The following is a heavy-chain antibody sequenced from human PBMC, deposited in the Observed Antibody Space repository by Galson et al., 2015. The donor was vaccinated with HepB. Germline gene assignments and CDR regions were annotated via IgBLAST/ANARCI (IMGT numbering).Heavy chain of an antibody. CDR3: AKEVERMQQWLQYYGMDV. CDR1: GFTFSSYG. V-gene: IGHV3-30*18. J-gene: IGHJ6*02. D-gene: IGHD5-24*01. Sequence: SLRLSCAASGFTFSSYGMHWVRQAPGKGLEWVALISYDGTTKYYADSVEGRFTISRDNSKNTLSLQMNCLRAEDTAVYYCAKEVERMQQWLQYYGMDVWGQGTTVTVSS. CDR2: ISYDGTTK.